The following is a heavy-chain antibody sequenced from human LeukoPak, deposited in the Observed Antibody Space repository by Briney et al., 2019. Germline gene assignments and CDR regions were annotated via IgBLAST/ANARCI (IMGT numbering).Heavy chain of an antibody. D-gene: IGHD3-3*01. CDR1: GGSISSSSYY. Sequence: SETLSLTCTVSGGSISSSSYYWGWIRQPPGKGLEWIGSIYYSGSTYYNPSLKSRVTISVDTSKNQFSLKLSSVTAADTAVYYCARSSSDFWSGTTLDYWGQGTLVTVSS. J-gene: IGHJ4*02. CDR2: IYYSGST. CDR3: ARSSSDFWSGTTLDY. V-gene: IGHV4-39*01.